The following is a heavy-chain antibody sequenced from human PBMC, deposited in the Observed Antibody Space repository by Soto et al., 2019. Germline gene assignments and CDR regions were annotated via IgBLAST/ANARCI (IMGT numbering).Heavy chain of an antibody. CDR3: AKDITGPTSYYYYGMDV. Sequence: EVQLVESGGGLVQPGRSLRLSCAASGFTFDDYAMHWVRQAPGRGLEWVSGISWNSGSIGYADSVKGRFTISRDNAKNXXYLQMNRLRAEDTALYYCAKDITGPTSYYYYGMDVWGQGTTVTVSS. CDR2: ISWNSGSI. CDR1: GFTFDDYA. J-gene: IGHJ6*02. D-gene: IGHD1-20*01. V-gene: IGHV3-9*01.